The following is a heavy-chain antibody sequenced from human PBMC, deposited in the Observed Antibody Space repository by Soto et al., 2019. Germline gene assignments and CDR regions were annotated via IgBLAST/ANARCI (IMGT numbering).Heavy chain of an antibody. CDR2: IYYSGST. CDR3: ARHEGSSWYGRGSHYYYYYYMDV. J-gene: IGHJ6*03. Sequence: QVQLQESGPGLVKPSETLSLTCTVSGGSISSYYWSWIRQPPGKGLEWIGYIYYSGSTNYNPSLKSRVTISVDTSKNQFPLKLSSVTAADTAVYYCARHEGSSWYGRGSHYYYYYYMDVWGKGTTVTVSS. V-gene: IGHV4-59*08. D-gene: IGHD6-13*01. CDR1: GGSISSYY.